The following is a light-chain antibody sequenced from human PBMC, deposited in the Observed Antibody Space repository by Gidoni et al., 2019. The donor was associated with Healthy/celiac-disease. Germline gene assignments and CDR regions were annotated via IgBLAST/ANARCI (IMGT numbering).Light chain of an antibody. CDR1: QSVSSY. CDR2: DAS. Sequence: EIVLTQSPATLSLSPGERATLSCRASQSVSSYLAWYQQTPGQAPRLLIYDASNRSTGIPARFSGSVSGTDFTLTISSLEPEDFAVYYFQQRINWPYTFGQGTKLEIK. CDR3: QQRINWPYT. J-gene: IGKJ2*01. V-gene: IGKV3-11*01.